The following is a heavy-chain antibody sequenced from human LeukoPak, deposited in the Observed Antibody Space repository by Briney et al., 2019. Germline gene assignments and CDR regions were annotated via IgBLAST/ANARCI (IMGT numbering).Heavy chain of an antibody. CDR1: GITLSNYG. Sequence: PGGSLRLSCAVSGITLSNYGMSWVRQPPGKGLEWVAVISGSGGSTNYADSVKGRFTISRDKSKNTLYLQMNSLRTEDTAVYYCEKKLACSGGTCYGFDYWGQGTLVTVSS. J-gene: IGHJ4*02. CDR3: EKKLACSGGTCYGFDY. D-gene: IGHD2-15*01. V-gene: IGHV3-23*01. CDR2: ISGSGGST.